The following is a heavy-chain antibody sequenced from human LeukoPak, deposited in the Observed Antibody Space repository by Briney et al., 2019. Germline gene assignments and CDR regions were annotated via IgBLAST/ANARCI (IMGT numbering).Heavy chain of an antibody. CDR1: GFTFSNYA. CDR3: VKGHSGWVIVWYFDL. J-gene: IGHJ2*01. Sequence: GGSLTLSCSASGFTFSNYAMHWVRQAPGKGLEYVSAISSNGGSTYYADSVKGRFTISRDNSKNTLYLQMSSLRPEDTAVYYCVKGHSGWVIVWYFDLWGRGTLVTVSS. V-gene: IGHV3-64D*09. D-gene: IGHD6-19*01. CDR2: ISSNGGST.